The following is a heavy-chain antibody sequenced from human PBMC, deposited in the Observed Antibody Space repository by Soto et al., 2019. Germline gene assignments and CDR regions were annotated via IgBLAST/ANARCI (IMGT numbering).Heavy chain of an antibody. CDR1: GFTFTSSA. D-gene: IGHD2-15*01. V-gene: IGHV1-58*01. CDR2: IVVGSGNT. J-gene: IGHJ4*02. CDR3: AALLVVVAATVDYFDY. Sequence: QMQLVQSGPEVKKPGTSVKVSCKASGFTFTSSAVQWVRQARGQRLEWIGWIVVGSGNTNYAQKFQERVTITRAMSTSTAYMELSSLRSEDTAVYYCAALLVVVAATVDYFDYWGQGTLVTVSS.